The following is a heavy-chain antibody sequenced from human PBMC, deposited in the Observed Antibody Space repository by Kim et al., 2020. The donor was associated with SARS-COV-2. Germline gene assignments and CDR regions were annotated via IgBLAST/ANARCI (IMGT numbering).Heavy chain of an antibody. Sequence: GGSLRLSCAASGFTFSSYAMHWVRQAPGKGLEWVAVISYDGSNKYYADSVKGRFTISRDNSKNTLYLQMNSLRAEDTAVYYCARDPTSMVRGTPYYFYY. CDR3: ARDPTSMVRGTPYYFYY. CDR2: ISYDGSNK. D-gene: IGHD5-18*01. V-gene: IGHV3-30*04. J-gene: IGHJ6*03. CDR1: GFTFSSYA.